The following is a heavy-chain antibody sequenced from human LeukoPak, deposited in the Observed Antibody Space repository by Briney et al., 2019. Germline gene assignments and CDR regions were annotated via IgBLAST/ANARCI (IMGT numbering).Heavy chain of an antibody. CDR1: GGTFSSYA. Sequence: GASVKVSFKASGGTFSSYAISWVRQAPGQGLEWMGRIIPIFGTANYAQKFQGRVTITTDESTSTAYMELSSLRSEDTAVYYCARSSYYDSSGYYSDYWGQGTLVTVSS. D-gene: IGHD3-22*01. CDR3: ARSSYYDSSGYYSDY. J-gene: IGHJ4*02. CDR2: IIPIFGTA. V-gene: IGHV1-69*05.